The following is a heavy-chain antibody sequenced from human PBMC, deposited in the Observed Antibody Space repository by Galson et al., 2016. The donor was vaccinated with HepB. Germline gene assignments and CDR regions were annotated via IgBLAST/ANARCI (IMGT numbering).Heavy chain of an antibody. CDR1: GFIFSSYW. D-gene: IGHD3-22*01. V-gene: IGHV3-7*01. J-gene: IGHJ3*02. CDR2: IKQDGSEK. Sequence: SLRLSCAASGFIFSSYWMDWVRQAPGKGLEWVADIKQDGSEKYYVDSVEGRFTVSRDNDKNSLYLQRNRLSAEDTAVYYCATMFYYYNTGFDRVDAFDIWGQGTMVTVSS. CDR3: ATMFYYYNTGFDRVDAFDI.